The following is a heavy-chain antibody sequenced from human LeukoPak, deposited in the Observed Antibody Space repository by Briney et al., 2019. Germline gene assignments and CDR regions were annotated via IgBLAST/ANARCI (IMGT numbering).Heavy chain of an antibody. CDR1: GGSFGGYY. J-gene: IGHJ4*02. CDR3: ARARFLYKPNYYFDY. D-gene: IGHD1-20*01. V-gene: IGHV4-34*01. CDR2: INHSGST. Sequence: PSETLSLTCAVYGGSFGGYYWSWIRQPPGKGREWIGEINHSGSTNYNPSLKSRVTISVDTSKNQFSLKLSSVTAADTAVYYCARARFLYKPNYYFDYWGQGTLVTVSS.